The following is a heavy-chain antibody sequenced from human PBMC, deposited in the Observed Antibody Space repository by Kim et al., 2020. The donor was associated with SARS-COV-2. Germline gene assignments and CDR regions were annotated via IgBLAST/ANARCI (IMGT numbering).Heavy chain of an antibody. D-gene: IGHD3-22*01. CDR2: IKSKTDGGTT. V-gene: IGHV3-15*01. Sequence: GGSLRLSCAASGFTFSNAWMSWVRQAPGKGLEWVGRIKSKTDGGTTDYAAPVKGRFTISRDDSKNTLYLQMNSLKTEDTAVYYCTTEGAYYYDSLGAVSGMDVWGQGTTVTVSS. J-gene: IGHJ6*02. CDR1: GFTFSNAW. CDR3: TTEGAYYYDSLGAVSGMDV.